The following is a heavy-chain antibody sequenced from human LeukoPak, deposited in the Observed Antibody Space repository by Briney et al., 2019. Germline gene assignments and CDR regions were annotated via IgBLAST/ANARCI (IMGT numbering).Heavy chain of an antibody. CDR3: ARDSYEGFDY. D-gene: IGHD5-12*01. CDR2: ISSGSTSM. J-gene: IGHJ4*02. Sequence: GGSLRLSCGASGFSFSTYSMNWVRQAPGKGLEWVSSISSGSTSMYYADSVKGRFTISRDNTRNSLYLQMNSLRAEDTAVYYCARDSYEGFDYWGQGTLVTVSS. V-gene: IGHV3-21*01. CDR1: GFSFSTYS.